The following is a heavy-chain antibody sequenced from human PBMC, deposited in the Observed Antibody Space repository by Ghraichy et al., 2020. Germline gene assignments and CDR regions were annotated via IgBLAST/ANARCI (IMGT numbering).Heavy chain of an antibody. D-gene: IGHD2-21*02. V-gene: IGHV3-72*01. Sequence: LSLTCAASGFIFSDHYMDWVRQAPGKGLEWVGRIRSRTYSTEYAASVKGRFTISRHDFDSSLYLQMSSLRTEDTAVYYCAKDLSPYCGGDCLGYYYYYGMDVWGQGTTVTVSS. J-gene: IGHJ6*02. CDR2: IRSRTYST. CDR3: AKDLSPYCGGDCLGYYYYYGMDV. CDR1: GFIFSDHY.